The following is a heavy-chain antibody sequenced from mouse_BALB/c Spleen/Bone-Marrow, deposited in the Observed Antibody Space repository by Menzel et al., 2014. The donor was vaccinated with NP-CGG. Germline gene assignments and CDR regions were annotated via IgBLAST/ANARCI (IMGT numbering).Heavy chain of an antibody. J-gene: IGHJ1*01. CDR2: IRNKANGYTT. CDR3: ARDRNYDINWYFDV. CDR1: GFTFTDYY. D-gene: IGHD1-1*01. V-gene: IGHV7-3*02. Sequence: EVKLGESGGGLVQPGGSLRLSCATSGFTFTDYYMSWVRQPPGKALEWLGFIRNKANGYTTEYSASVKGRFTISRDNSQSILYLQMNILRTEDSATYYCARDRNYDINWYFDVWGAGTTVTVSS.